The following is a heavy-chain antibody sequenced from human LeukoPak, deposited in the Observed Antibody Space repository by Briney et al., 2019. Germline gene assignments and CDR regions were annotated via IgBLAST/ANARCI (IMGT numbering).Heavy chain of an antibody. Sequence: PSETLSLTCAVYGGSFSGYYWSWIRQPPGKGLEWIGEINHSGSTNHNPSLKSRVTISVDTSKNQFSLKLSSVTAADTAVYYCARALLALKVRLDFDYWGQGTLVTVSS. D-gene: IGHD6-25*01. CDR3: ARALLALKVRLDFDY. J-gene: IGHJ4*02. CDR2: INHSGST. CDR1: GGSFSGYY. V-gene: IGHV4-34*01.